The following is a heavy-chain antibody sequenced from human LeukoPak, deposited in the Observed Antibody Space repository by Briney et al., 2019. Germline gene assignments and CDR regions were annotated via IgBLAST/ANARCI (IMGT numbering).Heavy chain of an antibody. J-gene: IGHJ4*02. Sequence: GGSLRLSCAASGFSLSNYWMTWVRQAPGKGLEWVANLNQGGSQIFYVDSVRGRFTISRDNAKNSLYLQMNSLRAEDTAVYYCARLWSASGVAIPAIDYWGQGTLVTVSS. CDR3: ARLWSASGVAIPAIDY. V-gene: IGHV3-7*05. D-gene: IGHD2-21*01. CDR1: GFSLSNYW. CDR2: LNQGGSQI.